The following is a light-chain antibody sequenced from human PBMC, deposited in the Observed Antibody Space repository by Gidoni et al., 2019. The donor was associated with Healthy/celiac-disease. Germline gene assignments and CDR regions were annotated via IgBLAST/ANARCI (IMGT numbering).Light chain of an antibody. J-gene: IGLJ2*01. V-gene: IGLV1-47*01. CDR3: AAWDDSLSAHVV. Sequence: QSVLTQPPSASGTPGQRVTISCSGSSSNIGSNYVYWYQQLPVTAPKLLIYRNNQRPSGVPDRFSGSKSGTSASLAISGLRSEDEADYYCAAWDDSLSAHVVFGGGTKLTVL. CDR2: RNN. CDR1: SSNIGSNY.